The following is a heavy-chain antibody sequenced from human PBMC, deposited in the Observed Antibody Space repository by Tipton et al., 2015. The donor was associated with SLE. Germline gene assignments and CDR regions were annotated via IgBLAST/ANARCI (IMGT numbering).Heavy chain of an antibody. V-gene: IGHV4-4*02. J-gene: IGHJ3*02. CDR1: GGSINSSNW. CDR3: ARVAGDHDAFDI. D-gene: IGHD4-17*01. CDR2: IYHSGNT. Sequence: TLSLTCVVSGGSINSSNWWSWVRQPPGKGLEWIGEIYHSGNTNYNPSLKSRVTISVDKSKNQFSLKLSSVTAADTAVYYCARVAGDHDAFDIWGQGTMVTVSS.